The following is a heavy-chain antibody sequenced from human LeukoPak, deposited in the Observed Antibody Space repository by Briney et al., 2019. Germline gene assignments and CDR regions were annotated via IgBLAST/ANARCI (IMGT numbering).Heavy chain of an antibody. CDR3: ARDPQMGYSSSWPEPFDY. V-gene: IGHV3-7*01. CDR2: IKQDGSEK. D-gene: IGHD6-13*01. Sequence: GGALRLSCAASGFTFSSYWMSWVRQAPGKGLEWGANIKQDGSEKYYVDSVKGRFTISRDNAKNSLYLQMNSLRAEDTAVYYCARDPQMGYSSSWPEPFDYWGQGTLVTVSS. J-gene: IGHJ4*02. CDR1: GFTFSSYW.